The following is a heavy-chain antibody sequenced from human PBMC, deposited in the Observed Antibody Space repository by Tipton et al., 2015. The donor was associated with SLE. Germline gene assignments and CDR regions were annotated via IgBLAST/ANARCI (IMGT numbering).Heavy chain of an antibody. Sequence: SLRLSCAASGFTFSNYEMNWVRQAPGKGQEWVSYISSSGRTMYYADSVKGRFTISRDNAKNSLYLQMNSLRAEDTAVYYCARGGNQPDYWGQGTLVTISS. D-gene: IGHD3-16*01. CDR3: ARGGNQPDY. V-gene: IGHV3-48*03. J-gene: IGHJ4*02. CDR2: ISSSGRTM. CDR1: GFTFSNYE.